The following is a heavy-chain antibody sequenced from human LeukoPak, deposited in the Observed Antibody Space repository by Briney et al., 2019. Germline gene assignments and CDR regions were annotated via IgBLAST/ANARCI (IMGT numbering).Heavy chain of an antibody. Sequence: SETLSLTCAVYGGSFSGYYWSWVRQPPAKGLEWIGEINHSGSTNYNPSLKSRVTISVDTSKNQFSLKLSSVTAADTAVYYCARARRYCSSTSCYKGYYYGMDVWGQGTTVTVSS. J-gene: IGHJ6*02. D-gene: IGHD2-2*02. V-gene: IGHV4-34*01. CDR1: GGSFSGYY. CDR3: ARARRYCSSTSCYKGYYYGMDV. CDR2: INHSGST.